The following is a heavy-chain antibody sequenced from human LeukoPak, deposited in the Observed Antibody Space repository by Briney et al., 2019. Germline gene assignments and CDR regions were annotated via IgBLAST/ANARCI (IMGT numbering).Heavy chain of an antibody. V-gene: IGHV4-59*01. CDR2: IYYSGST. CDR1: GGSISSYY. J-gene: IGHJ4*02. D-gene: IGHD2-2*02. Sequence: PSETLSLTCTVSGGSISSYYWSWIRQPPGKGLEWIGYIYYSGSTNYNPSLKSRVTISVDTSKNQFSLKLSSVTAADTAVYYCARVVVPAAIRPLGYWGQGTLVTVSS. CDR3: ARVVVPAAIRPLGY.